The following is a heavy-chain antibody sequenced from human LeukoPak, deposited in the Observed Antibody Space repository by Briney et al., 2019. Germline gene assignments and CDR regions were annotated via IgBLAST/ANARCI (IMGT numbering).Heavy chain of an antibody. CDR3: ARIGLHYFDH. CDR1: GGSISSSSYY. J-gene: IGHJ4*02. Sequence: NPSETLSLTCTVSGGSISSSSYYWGWIRQPRGKGLEWIGSIYYSGSTYYNPSLKSRVTISVDTSKNQFSLKLSSVTAADTAVYYCARIGLHYFDHWGQGTLVTVSS. D-gene: IGHD2-21*01. V-gene: IGHV4-39*01. CDR2: IYYSGST.